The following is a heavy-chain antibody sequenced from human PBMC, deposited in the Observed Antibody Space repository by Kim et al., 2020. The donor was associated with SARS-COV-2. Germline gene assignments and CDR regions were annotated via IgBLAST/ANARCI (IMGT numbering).Heavy chain of an antibody. V-gene: IGHV3-9*01. Sequence: GGSLRLSCAASGFTFDDYAMHWVRQAPGKGLEWVSGISWNSGSIGYADSVKGRFTISRDNAKNSLYLQMNSLRAEDTALYYCAKDMTGPLDYWGQGTLVIVSS. CDR3: AKDMTGPLDY. D-gene: IGHD3-9*01. CDR2: ISWNSGSI. CDR1: GFTFDDYA. J-gene: IGHJ4*02.